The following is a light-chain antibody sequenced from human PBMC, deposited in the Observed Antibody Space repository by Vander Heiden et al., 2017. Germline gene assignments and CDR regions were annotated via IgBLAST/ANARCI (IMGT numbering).Light chain of an antibody. CDR2: KTN. V-gene: IGLV1-44*01. Sequence: QSVLTHAPSTSGNPGQTVTISCYGSRYNIGSYTVNWYQQVPGTAPRLLIFKTNQRPSGVPDRFFGSKSGASASLAISGLQSGDEATYYCAAWDDNLSGVLFGGGTKMSVL. CDR3: AAWDDNLSGVL. CDR1: RYNIGSYT. J-gene: IGLJ2*01.